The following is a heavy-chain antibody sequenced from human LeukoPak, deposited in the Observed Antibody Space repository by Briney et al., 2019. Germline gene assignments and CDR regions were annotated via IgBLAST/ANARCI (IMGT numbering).Heavy chain of an antibody. D-gene: IGHD6-19*01. CDR2: INPNRGGT. V-gene: IGHV1-2*02. J-gene: IGHJ4*02. CDR3: ASEVASIAVAGGDY. CDR1: VYTFTGYY. Sequence: ASVKVSFQASVYTFTGYYMHWVRQAPGQGLEWMGWINPNRGGTNYAQKFQGRVTMTKDTSISTAYMELSRLRSDDTVVYCCASEVASIAVAGGDYWGQGTLVTVSS.